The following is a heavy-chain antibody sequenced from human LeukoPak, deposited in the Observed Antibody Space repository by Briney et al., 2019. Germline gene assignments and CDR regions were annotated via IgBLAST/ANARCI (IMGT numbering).Heavy chain of an antibody. V-gene: IGHV4-30-2*01. Sequence: PSETLSLTCAVSGGSISSGGYSWSWIRQPPGKGLEWIGYIYHSGSTYYNPSLKSRVTISVDRSKNQFSLKLSFVTAADTAVYYCARGARGYSYARGAFDIWGQGTMVTVSS. J-gene: IGHJ3*02. D-gene: IGHD5-18*01. CDR2: IYHSGST. CDR3: ARGARGYSYARGAFDI. CDR1: GGSISSGGYS.